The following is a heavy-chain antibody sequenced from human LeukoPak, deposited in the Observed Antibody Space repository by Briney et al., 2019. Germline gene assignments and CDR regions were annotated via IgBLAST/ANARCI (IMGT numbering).Heavy chain of an antibody. J-gene: IGHJ4*02. D-gene: IGHD1-1*01. CDR2: INSDGRST. Sequence: PGGSLRPSCAASGFNFRNYWMHWVRQAPGKGLVWVSRINSDGRSTSYADSVKGRFTLSRDNAENTLYVQINSLRAEDTAVYYCATDEAATGRLDYWGQGTLVTDSS. V-gene: IGHV3-74*01. CDR1: GFNFRNYW. CDR3: ATDEAATGRLDY.